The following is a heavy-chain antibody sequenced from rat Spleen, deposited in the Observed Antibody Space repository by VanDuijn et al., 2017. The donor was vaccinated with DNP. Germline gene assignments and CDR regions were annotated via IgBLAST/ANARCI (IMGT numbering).Heavy chain of an antibody. V-gene: IGHV5S13*01. D-gene: IGHD1-2*01. J-gene: IGHJ3*01. CDR2: INTGGGNT. CDR1: GFTFSNHG. CDR3: ARHEDYSSYIYGFAY. Sequence: EVQLVESGGGLVQPGRSLKLSCEASGFTFSNHGMAWVRQAPTKGLEWVASINTGGGNTYYRDPVKGRFTISRDDAKNTQYLQMDSLRSEDTATYYCARHEDYSSYIYGFAYWGQGTLVTVSS.